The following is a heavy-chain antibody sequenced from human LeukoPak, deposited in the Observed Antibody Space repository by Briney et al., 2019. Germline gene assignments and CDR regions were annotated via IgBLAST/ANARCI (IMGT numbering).Heavy chain of an antibody. CDR3: VRDFMYNTACTGC. CDR2: IYYTGNT. J-gene: IGHJ4*02. CDR1: GVSISSSNSY. Sequence: TSETLSLTCSVSGVSISSSNSYWGWIRQPPGKGLEWIGSIYYTGNTYYNASLKSRVTISIDTSKNQFSLKLTSVTAADTAVYYCVRDFMYNTACTGCWGQGTLVTVSS. V-gene: IGHV4-39*02. D-gene: IGHD5-18*01.